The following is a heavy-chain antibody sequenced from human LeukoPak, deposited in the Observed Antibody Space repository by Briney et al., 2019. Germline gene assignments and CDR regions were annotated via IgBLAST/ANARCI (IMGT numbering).Heavy chain of an antibody. V-gene: IGHV3-23*01. Sequence: GGSLRLSCAASGFTFSNYEFNWVRQAPGKGLEWVSLIGASGESTYYADSVKGRFTISRDNSKDTLSLQMNSLRVEDTAMYFCAKDIQLSTWGLGTMVTVSS. J-gene: IGHJ3*01. CDR3: AKDIQLST. CDR1: GFTFSNYE. D-gene: IGHD5-24*01. CDR2: IGASGEST.